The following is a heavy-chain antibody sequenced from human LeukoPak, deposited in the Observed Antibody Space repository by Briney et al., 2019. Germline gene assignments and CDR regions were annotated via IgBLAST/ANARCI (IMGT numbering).Heavy chain of an antibody. D-gene: IGHD6-25*01. J-gene: IGHJ4*02. CDR2: IIPILGIA. Sequence: VASVKVSCKASGGTFSSYAISWVRQAPGQGLEWMGRIIPILGIANYAQKFQGRVTITADKSTSTAYMELSSLRSEDTAVYYCARDHSSFHKRSLDYWGQGTLVTVSS. CDR3: ARDHSSFHKRSLDY. V-gene: IGHV1-69*04. CDR1: GGTFSSYA.